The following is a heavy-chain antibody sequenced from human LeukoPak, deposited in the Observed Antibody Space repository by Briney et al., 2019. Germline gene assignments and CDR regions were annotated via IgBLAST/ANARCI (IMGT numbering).Heavy chain of an antibody. CDR2: IYYSGST. Sequence: SETLSLTCTVSGGSISSYYWSWIRQPPGKGLEWIGYIYYSGSTNYNPSLKSRVTISVDTSKNQFSLKLSSVTAADTAVYYCARGLGTRYFDWLLSPNDAFDIWGQGTMVTVSS. CDR1: GGSISSYY. D-gene: IGHD3-9*01. CDR3: ARGLGTRYFDWLLSPNDAFDI. J-gene: IGHJ3*02. V-gene: IGHV4-59*01.